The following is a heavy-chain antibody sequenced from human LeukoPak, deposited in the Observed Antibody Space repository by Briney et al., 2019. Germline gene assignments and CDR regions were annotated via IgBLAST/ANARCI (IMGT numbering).Heavy chain of an antibody. Sequence: SVKVSCKASGGTFSSYAISWVRQAPGQGLEWMGGLIPIFGTANYAQKCQGRVTITTDESTSTAYMELSSLRSEDTAVYYCARSGYGGNSEDYYYYYYMDVWGKGTTVTVSS. J-gene: IGHJ6*03. CDR1: GGTFSSYA. CDR2: LIPIFGTA. D-gene: IGHD4-23*01. V-gene: IGHV1-69*05. CDR3: ARSGYGGNSEDYYYYYYMDV.